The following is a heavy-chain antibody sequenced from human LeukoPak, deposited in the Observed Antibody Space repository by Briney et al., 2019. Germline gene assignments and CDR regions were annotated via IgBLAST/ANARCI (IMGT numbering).Heavy chain of an antibody. J-gene: IGHJ6*03. CDR3: ARGNTGYCDGPSCYNHFFFMDV. CDR2: ISSYSSSI. D-gene: IGHD2-15*01. Sequence: GGSLRLSCAASGFTFSDYAMNWARQAPGKGLEWVSYISSYSSSIYYADSVQGRFAISRDNANNSVILHMNGLRAEDTAVYYCARGNTGYCDGPSCYNHFFFMDVWGKGTTVTVSS. V-gene: IGHV3-48*04. CDR1: GFTFSDYA.